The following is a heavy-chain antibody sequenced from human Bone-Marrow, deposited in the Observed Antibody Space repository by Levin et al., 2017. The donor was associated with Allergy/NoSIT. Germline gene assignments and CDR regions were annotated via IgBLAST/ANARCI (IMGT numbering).Heavy chain of an antibody. CDR3: ARRSGLWELSNFDY. D-gene: IGHD1-26*01. CDR1: GSSFTSYW. CDR2: IYPGDSDT. Sequence: GGSLRLSCKGSGSSFTSYWIGWVRQMPGKGLEWMGIIYPGDSDTRYSPSFQGQVTISADKSISTAYLQWSSLKASDTAMYYCARRSGLWELSNFDYWGQGTLVTVSS. V-gene: IGHV5-51*01. J-gene: IGHJ4*02.